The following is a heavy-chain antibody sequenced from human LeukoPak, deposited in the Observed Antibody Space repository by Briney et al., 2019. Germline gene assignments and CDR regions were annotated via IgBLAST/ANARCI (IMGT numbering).Heavy chain of an antibody. V-gene: IGHV3-48*01. J-gene: IGHJ4*02. CDR2: ISSSSRTI. D-gene: IGHD2-8*01. Sequence: PGGSLRLSCAASGFTFSSYSMNWVRQAPGKGLEWVSYISSSSRTIYYADSVKGRFTISRDNAKNSLYLQMNSLRAEDTAVYYCARDHLYYYDCWGQGTLVTVSS. CDR3: ARDHLYYYDC. CDR1: GFTFSSYS.